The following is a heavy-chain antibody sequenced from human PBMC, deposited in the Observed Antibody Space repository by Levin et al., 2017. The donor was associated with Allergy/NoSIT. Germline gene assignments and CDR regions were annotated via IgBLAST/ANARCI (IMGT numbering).Heavy chain of an antibody. CDR1: GYTFISYG. Sequence: GESLKISCKASGYTFISYGFSWVRQAPGQGLEWMGWISAHNGNTNYAQNLQGRVTMTTDTSTSTAYMELRSLRSDDTAVYYYAAYISLVRGVPKYYFDYWGQGTLVTVSS. J-gene: IGHJ4*02. CDR3: AAYISLVRGVPKYYFDY. D-gene: IGHD3-10*01. CDR2: ISAHNGNT. V-gene: IGHV1-18*01.